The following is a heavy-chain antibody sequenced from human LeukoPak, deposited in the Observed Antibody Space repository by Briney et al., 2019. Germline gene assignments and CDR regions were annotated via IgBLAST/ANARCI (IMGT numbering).Heavy chain of an antibody. CDR1: GGSISSSSYY. J-gene: IGHJ5*02. CDR2: IYYSGST. V-gene: IGHV4-39*07. D-gene: IGHD6-13*01. CDR3: ARDLSQHSAAAGAYNWFDP. Sequence: SETLSLTCTVSGGSISSSSYYWGWIRQPPGKGLEWIGSIYYSGSTYYNPSLKSRVTISVDTSENQFSLKLSSVTAADTAVYYCARDLSQHSAAAGAYNWFDPWGQGTLVTVSS.